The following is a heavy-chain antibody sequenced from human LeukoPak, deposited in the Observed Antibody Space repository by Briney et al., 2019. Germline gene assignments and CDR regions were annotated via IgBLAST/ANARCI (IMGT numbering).Heavy chain of an antibody. CDR2: INPSGST. D-gene: IGHD6-19*01. V-gene: IGHV4-34*01. J-gene: IGHJ4*02. CDR1: GGSFSGYY. Sequence: SETLSLTCAVYGGSFSGYYSSWNRHPQGKGLDWNGEINPSGSTNYNPSYKSRVTISVDTSKTQFSLKLSSVTAADRVVYYCARGLSIRSSGWLDTTSKEFDYWGQGTLVTVSS. CDR3: ARGLSIRSSGWLDTTSKEFDY.